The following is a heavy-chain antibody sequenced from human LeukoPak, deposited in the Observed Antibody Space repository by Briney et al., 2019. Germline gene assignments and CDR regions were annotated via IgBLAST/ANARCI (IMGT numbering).Heavy chain of an antibody. CDR2: INGDGTST. CDR3: ARTGSGGDLDI. J-gene: IGHJ3*02. V-gene: IGHV3-74*01. D-gene: IGHD2-15*01. Sequence: GGSLRLSCAASGFTFSNHWLHWVRQAAGKGLAWVSGINGDGTSTIYADSVKGRFTISRDNAKSTVYLQMNSLRAEDTAVYYCARTGSGGDLDIWGQGTMVTVSS. CDR1: GFTFSNHW.